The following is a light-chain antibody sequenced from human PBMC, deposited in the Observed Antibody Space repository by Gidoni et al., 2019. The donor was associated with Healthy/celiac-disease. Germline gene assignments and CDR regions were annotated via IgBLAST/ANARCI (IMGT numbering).Light chain of an antibody. V-gene: IGKV3-15*01. J-gene: IGKJ1*01. Sequence: IVLTPSPATLSVSPGERATLSCRASQSVSSNLAWYQQKPGQPPRLLIDGATTRATGSPARSSGSGSGTEVTLTSSSMQDEDVAVDYCQQYNNWPPWTFGQGTKVEIK. CDR1: QSVSSN. CDR3: QQYNNWPPWT. CDR2: GAT.